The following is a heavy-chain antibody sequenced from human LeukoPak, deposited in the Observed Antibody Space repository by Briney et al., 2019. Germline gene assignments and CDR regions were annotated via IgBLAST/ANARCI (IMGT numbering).Heavy chain of an antibody. CDR1: GYRFTSYW. J-gene: IGHJ3*02. Sequence: GESLKIPCKGSGYRFTSYWIGWVRQMPGKGLEWMGIIYPGDSDTRYSPSFQGQVTITADKSISTAYLQWSGLKASDTAMYYCATGYSGGRGAFDIWGQGTMVTVSS. V-gene: IGHV5-51*01. CDR3: ATGYSGGRGAFDI. CDR2: IYPGDSDT. D-gene: IGHD6-19*01.